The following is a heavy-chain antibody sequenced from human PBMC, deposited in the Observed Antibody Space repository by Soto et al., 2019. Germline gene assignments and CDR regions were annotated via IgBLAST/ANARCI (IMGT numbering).Heavy chain of an antibody. J-gene: IGHJ3*02. Sequence: QVQLQESGPGLVKPSETLSLTCTVSGGSITNSYYSWFRQPPGKGLEWIGYIFHTGTTSYNPSLRSRVTLSVDTSQSQFSMKLNSVTAADTAGYYCTTEAYDNSGSLAFDIWGPGTLVTVS. CDR3: TTEAYDNSGSLAFDI. CDR2: IFHTGTT. CDR1: GGSITNSY. V-gene: IGHV4-59*08. D-gene: IGHD3-22*01.